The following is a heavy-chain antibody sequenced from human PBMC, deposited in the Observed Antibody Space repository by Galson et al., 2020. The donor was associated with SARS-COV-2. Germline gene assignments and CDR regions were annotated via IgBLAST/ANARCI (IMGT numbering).Heavy chain of an antibody. J-gene: IGHJ1*01. CDR3: AGVGDFSGGICYGAEYFQH. Sequence: NAAGTLTLSCAASGFTFSDYFMSWVRQAPGKGLAWVSYISSSGSSTNYADPVKSRFTTSRDNAKNSLNLQMNSLRVEDTAVYYCAGVGDFSGGICYGAEYFQHWGQGTLVTVSS. CDR1: GFTFSDYF. V-gene: IGHV3-11*04. CDR2: ISSSGSST. D-gene: IGHD2-15*01.